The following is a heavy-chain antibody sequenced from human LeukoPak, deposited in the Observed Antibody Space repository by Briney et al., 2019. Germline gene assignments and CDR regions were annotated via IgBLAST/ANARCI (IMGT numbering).Heavy chain of an antibody. Sequence: ASVKVSCKASGYSFTSHYMHWVRQAPGQGLEWLGLIYPSGSSTLYAQKFQGRVTMTRDMSTTTDYMELSSLRSEDTAFYYCARDGIGRWLQLSYWGQGTLVTVSS. CDR1: GYSFTSHY. CDR3: ARDGIGRWLQLSY. V-gene: IGHV1-46*01. J-gene: IGHJ4*02. D-gene: IGHD5-24*01. CDR2: IYPSGSST.